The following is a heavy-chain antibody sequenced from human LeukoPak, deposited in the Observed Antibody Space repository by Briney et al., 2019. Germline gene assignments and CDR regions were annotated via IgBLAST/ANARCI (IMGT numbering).Heavy chain of an antibody. D-gene: IGHD2-2*01. CDR1: GYAFPNYG. J-gene: IGHJ4*02. Sequence: ASGQVSCQASGYAFPNYGISWVGPGPGQGGEWMGWVSAYNGNTNYVQKLQGRVTMTTDSSTSTAYMELRSLRSDDTAVYYCARDDYEWVVPAARPYYFDYWGQGTLVTVSS. CDR2: VSAYNGNT. V-gene: IGHV1-18*04. CDR3: ARDDYEWVVPAARPYYFDY.